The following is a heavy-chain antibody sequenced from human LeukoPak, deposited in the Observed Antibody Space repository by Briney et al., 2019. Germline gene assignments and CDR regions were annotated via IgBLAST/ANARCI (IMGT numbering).Heavy chain of an antibody. V-gene: IGHV3-53*01. Sequence: GGSLRLSCAASGFTVSGNYMSWVRQAPGKGLEWVSVIYSGGDTYYSDSVRGRFTISRDNSKNTLYLQMNSLTADDTAVYYCARIDGSDDYWGQGTLVTVSS. D-gene: IGHD5-24*01. CDR2: IYSGGDT. CDR1: GFTVSGNY. CDR3: ARIDGSDDY. J-gene: IGHJ4*02.